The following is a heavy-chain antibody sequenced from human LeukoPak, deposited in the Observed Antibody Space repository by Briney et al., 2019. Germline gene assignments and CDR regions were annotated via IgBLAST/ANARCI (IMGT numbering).Heavy chain of an antibody. Sequence: GASVKVSCKASGGTFSSYAISWVRQAPGQGLEWMGGIIPIFGTANYAQKFQGRVTITADKSTSTVYMELSSLRSEDTAVYYCARDATSYYYDSSGQTHFGYWGQGTLVTVSS. CDR3: ARDATSYYYDSSGQTHFGY. J-gene: IGHJ4*02. V-gene: IGHV1-69*06. CDR2: IIPIFGTA. D-gene: IGHD3-22*01. CDR1: GGTFSSYA.